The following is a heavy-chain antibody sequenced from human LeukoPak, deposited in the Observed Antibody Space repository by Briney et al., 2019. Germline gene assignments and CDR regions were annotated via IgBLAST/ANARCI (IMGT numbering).Heavy chain of an antibody. CDR2: INHSGST. CDR1: GGSFSGYH. V-gene: IGHV4-34*01. Sequence: SETLSLTCAVYGGSFSGYHWSWIRQPPGKGLEWIGEINHSGSTNYNPSLKSRVTISVDTSKNQFSLKLSSVTAADTAVYYCARGLSHWGQGTLVTVSS. J-gene: IGHJ4*02. D-gene: IGHD3-16*01. CDR3: ARGLSH.